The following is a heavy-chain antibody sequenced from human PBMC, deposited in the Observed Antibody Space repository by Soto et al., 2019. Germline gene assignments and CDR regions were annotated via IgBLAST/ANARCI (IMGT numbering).Heavy chain of an antibody. Sequence: SGGSLRLSCAASGFTFSSYAMSWVRQAPGKGLEWVSAISGSGGSTYYADSVKGRFTISRDNSKNTLYLQMNSLRAEDTAVYYCAKSITILRDAFDIWGQGTMVTVSS. CDR3: AKSITILRDAFDI. J-gene: IGHJ3*02. CDR2: ISGSGGST. V-gene: IGHV3-23*01. D-gene: IGHD3-3*01. CDR1: GFTFSSYA.